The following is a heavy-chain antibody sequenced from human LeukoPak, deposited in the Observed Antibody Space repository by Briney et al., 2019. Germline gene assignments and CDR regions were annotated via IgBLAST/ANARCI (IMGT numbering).Heavy chain of an antibody. CDR1: GFTFSNYG. CDR2: IRYDGSDR. V-gene: IGHV3-30*02. CDR3: AKSEYSSGRLGAFDI. J-gene: IGHJ3*02. Sequence: GGSLRLSCAASGFTFSNYGMHWVRQAPGKGLEWVALIRYDGSDRYYADSVKGRLTISRDNSRNTLYLQMNSLRAEDTAVYYCAKSEYSSGRLGAFDIWGQGTMVTVSS. D-gene: IGHD6-19*01.